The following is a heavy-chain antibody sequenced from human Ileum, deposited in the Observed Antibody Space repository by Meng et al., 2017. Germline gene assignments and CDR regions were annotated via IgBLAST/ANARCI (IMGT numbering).Heavy chain of an antibody. CDR1: GFTFSSYW. J-gene: IGHJ3*02. Sequence: GESLKISCAASGFTFSSYWMSWVRQAPGKGLEWVANIKQDGSEKYYVDSVKGRFTISRDNAKNSLYLQMNSLRAEDTAVYYCARERGYKYNYLGYDAFDIWGQGTMVTVSS. CDR2: IKQDGSEK. D-gene: IGHD5-18*01. CDR3: ARERGYKYNYLGYDAFDI. V-gene: IGHV3-7*03.